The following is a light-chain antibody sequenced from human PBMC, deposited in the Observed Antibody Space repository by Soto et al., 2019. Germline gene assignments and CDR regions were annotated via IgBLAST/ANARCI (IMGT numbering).Light chain of an antibody. CDR3: QQRSNCRGT. CDR2: DAS. CDR1: QSVSSY. Sequence: DIVFTQSPATLSLSPGERATLSCRASQSVSSYLACYQQIPGQAPRLLIYDASNRATGIPARFSGSGSGTDFTPTISSLEPEDFAVYYCQQRSNCRGTFGHGTRLEIK. J-gene: IGKJ5*01. V-gene: IGKV3-11*01.